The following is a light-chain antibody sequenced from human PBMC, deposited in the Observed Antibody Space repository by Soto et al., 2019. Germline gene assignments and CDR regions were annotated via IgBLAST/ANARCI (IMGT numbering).Light chain of an antibody. J-gene: IGLJ2*01. CDR2: EVS. CDR3: SSYTSSNTVV. Sequence: QSALTQPASVSGSPGQSITISCTGTSTDVGAYNSVSWYQQHPGKAPKLMIYEVSNRPSGVSNRFSGSKSGNTASLTISGLQAEDEADYYCSSYTSSNTVVFGGGTKLTVL. V-gene: IGLV2-14*01. CDR1: STDVGAYNS.